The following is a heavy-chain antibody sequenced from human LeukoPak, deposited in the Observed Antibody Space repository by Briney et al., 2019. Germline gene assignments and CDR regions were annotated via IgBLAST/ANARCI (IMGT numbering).Heavy chain of an antibody. J-gene: IGHJ3*02. CDR1: GGSFSGYY. D-gene: IGHD2-2*03. CDR3: ARDPVRGYCSSTSCYRLGAFDI. CDR2: INHSGST. Sequence: SETLSLTCAVYGGSFSGYYWSWIRQPPGKGLEWIGEINHSGSTNYNPSLKSRVTISVDTSKNQFSLKLSSVTAADTAVYYCARDPVRGYCSSTSCYRLGAFDIWGQGTMVTVSS. V-gene: IGHV4-34*01.